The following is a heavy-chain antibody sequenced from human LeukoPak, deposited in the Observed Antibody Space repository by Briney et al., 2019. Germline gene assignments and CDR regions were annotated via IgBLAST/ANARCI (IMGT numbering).Heavy chain of an antibody. CDR3: ASSGSFWSGYYYYYYGMDV. Sequence: GGSLRLSCAASGFTFSVYWMTWVRQAPGKGLEWVANIKQDGSEKYYVDSVKGRFTISRDNAKNSLYLQMNSLRAEDTAVYYCASSGSFWSGYYYYYYGMDVWGQGTTVTVSS. CDR2: IKQDGSEK. CDR1: GFTFSVYW. V-gene: IGHV3-7*01. J-gene: IGHJ6*02. D-gene: IGHD3-3*01.